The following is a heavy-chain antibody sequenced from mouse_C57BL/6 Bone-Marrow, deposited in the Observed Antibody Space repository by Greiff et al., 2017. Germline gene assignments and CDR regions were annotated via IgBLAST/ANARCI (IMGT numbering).Heavy chain of an antibody. Sequence: VQLQQPGAELVKPGASVKLSCKASGYTFTSYWMHWVQQRPGRGLEWIGRIDPNSGGTKYNEKFKSKATLTVDKPSSTAYMQLSSLTSEDAAVYYGARSHYYGSSCWYFDVWGTGTTVTVSS. CDR1: GYTFTSYW. D-gene: IGHD1-1*01. V-gene: IGHV1-72*01. J-gene: IGHJ1*03. CDR2: IDPNSGGT. CDR3: ARSHYYGSSCWYFDV.